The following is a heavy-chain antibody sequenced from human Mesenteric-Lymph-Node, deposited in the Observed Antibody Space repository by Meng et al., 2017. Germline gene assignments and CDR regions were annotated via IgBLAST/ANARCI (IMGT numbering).Heavy chain of an antibody. Sequence: GSLRLSCTVSGGSISSSSYYWGWIRQPPGKGLEWIGSIYYSGSTYYNPSLKSRVTISVDTSKNQFSPKLSSVTAADTAVYYCARSYYDSRGRFDPWGQGTLVTVSS. V-gene: IGHV4-39*07. D-gene: IGHD3-3*01. CDR3: ARSYYDSRGRFDP. CDR2: IYYSGST. J-gene: IGHJ5*02. CDR1: GGSISSSSYY.